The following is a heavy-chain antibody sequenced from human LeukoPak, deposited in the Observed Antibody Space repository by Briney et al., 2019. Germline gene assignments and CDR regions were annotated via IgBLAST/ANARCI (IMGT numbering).Heavy chain of an antibody. CDR1: GGSISSHF. CDR3: ARTGPYGSGSSGAFDI. Sequence: SETLSLTCTVSGGSISSHFWSWIRQPPGKGLEWIGYIYYSGSTNYNPSLKSRVTISVDTSKNQFSLKLSSVTAADTAVYYCARTGPYGSGSSGAFDIWGQGTMVTVSS. D-gene: IGHD3-10*01. V-gene: IGHV4-59*08. CDR2: IYYSGST. J-gene: IGHJ3*02.